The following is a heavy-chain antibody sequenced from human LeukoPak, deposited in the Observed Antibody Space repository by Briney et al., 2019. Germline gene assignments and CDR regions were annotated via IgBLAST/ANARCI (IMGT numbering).Heavy chain of an antibody. CDR1: GFTFNNAW. V-gene: IGHV3-15*01. J-gene: IGHJ4*02. D-gene: IGHD5-12*01. CDR2: IKSKTDGGTT. Sequence: GGSLRLSCAASGFTFNNAWMSWVRQAPGKGLEWVGRIKSKTDGGTTDYAAPVKGRFTISRDNSKNTVYLQMNSLRPEDTAMYYCAREGGYVFDYWGQGTLVTVSS. CDR3: AREGGYVFDY.